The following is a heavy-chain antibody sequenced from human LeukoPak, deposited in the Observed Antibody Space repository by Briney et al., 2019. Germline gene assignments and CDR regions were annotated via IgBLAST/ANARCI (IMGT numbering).Heavy chain of an antibody. CDR1: GFTFNTYS. Sequence: GGSLRLSCAASGFTFNTYSMNWVRQAPGKGLEWVSSISDNSNYIYYSDSVEGRFTISRDNAKNSLYLQMNSLRAEDTAVYYCARDLGSFDYWGQGTLVTVSS. V-gene: IGHV3-21*01. J-gene: IGHJ4*02. CDR2: ISDNSNYI. CDR3: ARDLGSFDY. D-gene: IGHD1-26*01.